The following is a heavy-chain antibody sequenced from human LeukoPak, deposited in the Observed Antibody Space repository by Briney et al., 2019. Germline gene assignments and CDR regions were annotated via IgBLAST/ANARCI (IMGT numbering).Heavy chain of an antibody. CDR1: GFTFSSYW. CDR2: INSDGSST. D-gene: IGHD7-27*01. CDR3: ARDYTGGWNDY. Sequence: GGSLRLSCAASGFTFSSYWMHWVRQAPGKGLVWVSRINSDGSSTGYADSVKGRFTISRDNAKNTLYLQMNSLRVEDTAIYYCARDYTGGWNDYWGQGTLVTVSS. V-gene: IGHV3-74*01. J-gene: IGHJ4*02.